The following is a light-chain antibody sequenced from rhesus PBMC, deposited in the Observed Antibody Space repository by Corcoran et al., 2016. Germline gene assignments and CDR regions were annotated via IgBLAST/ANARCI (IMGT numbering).Light chain of an antibody. V-gene: IGLV7-71*01. J-gene: IGLJ6*01. CDR2: NAN. Sequence: QAVVTQEPSLTVSPGGTVTLTCGSSAGAVTSTNSPNWFQQKPGQAPRGLIYNANSKHSWTPARFSGSLAGGKAALTLSGAQPEDEADFYCLLYYSGAHVFGSGTKLTVL. CDR1: AGAVTSTNS. CDR3: LLYYSGAHV.